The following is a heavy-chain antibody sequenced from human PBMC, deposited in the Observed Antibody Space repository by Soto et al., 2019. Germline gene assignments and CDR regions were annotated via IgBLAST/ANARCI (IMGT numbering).Heavy chain of an antibody. D-gene: IGHD4-17*01. CDR1: GGSVSGDSW. Sequence: QVQLQESGPGLVKPSGTLSLTCAVSGGSVSGDSWWSWVRQTPGKGLEWIGEIFRSGTTNYNPSLKSRITVSIDKPKNQFSLKLTSVTAADTAVYYCASGGDYTWHSWGQGTLVTVSS. CDR2: IFRSGTT. V-gene: IGHV4-4*02. CDR3: ASGGDYTWHS. J-gene: IGHJ4*02.